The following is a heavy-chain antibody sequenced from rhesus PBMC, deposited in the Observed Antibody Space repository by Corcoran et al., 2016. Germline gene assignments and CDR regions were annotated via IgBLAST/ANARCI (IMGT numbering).Heavy chain of an antibody. Sequence: QVQLVQSGAEVKKPGTSVKLSCKASGYTFTSYYINWVRQAPGQVLEWMGWINPSNGNTGYAQNFQARVTITSDTSTSTAYMELNSLRSEDTAVYYCARGCSSTYCSSRVPFDYWGQGVLVTVSS. D-gene: IGHD2-15*01. CDR2: INPSNGNT. CDR1: GYTFTSYY. J-gene: IGHJ4*01. V-gene: IGHV1-200*01. CDR3: ARGCSSTYCSSRVPFDY.